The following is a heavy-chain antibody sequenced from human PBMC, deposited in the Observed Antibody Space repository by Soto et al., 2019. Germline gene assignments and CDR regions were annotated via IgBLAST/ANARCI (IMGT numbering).Heavy chain of an antibody. CDR2: ISYDGSNK. CDR1: GFIFSSYA. V-gene: IGHV3-30-3*01. D-gene: IGHD6-19*01. Sequence: QVQLVESGGGVGQPERSLRLSCAASGFIFSSYAMHWVRQAPGKGLEWVAVISYDGSNKYYADSVKGRFTISRDNSKNTLYLQMNSLRAEDTAVYYCAREGRIAVGFDYWGQGTLVTVSS. CDR3: AREGRIAVGFDY. J-gene: IGHJ4*02.